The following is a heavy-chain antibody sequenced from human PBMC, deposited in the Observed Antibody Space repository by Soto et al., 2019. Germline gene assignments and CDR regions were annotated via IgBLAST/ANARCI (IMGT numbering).Heavy chain of an antibody. CDR1: GYTFTSYA. D-gene: IGHD5-12*01. CDR3: ARERVATIQARYYYYYMDV. Sequence: QVQLVQSGAEVKKPGGSVKVSCKASGYTFTSYAMHWVRQAPGQRLEWMGWINAGNGNTKYSQKFQGRVTITRDTSASTAYMELSSLRTEDTAVYYCARERVATIQARYYYYYMDVWGKGTTVTVSS. V-gene: IGHV1-3*01. CDR2: INAGNGNT. J-gene: IGHJ6*03.